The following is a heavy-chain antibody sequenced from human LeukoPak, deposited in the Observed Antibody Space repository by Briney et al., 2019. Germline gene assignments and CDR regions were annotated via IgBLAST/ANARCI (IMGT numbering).Heavy chain of an antibody. CDR3: AKQWVDC. Sequence: GGSLRLSCAASGFTFSNYGMSWVRQAPGKGLEWVSAISGSGSSSYYADSVKGRFTISRDNAKNSLYLQMNSLRAEDTALYYCAKQWVDCWGQGTLVTVSS. CDR1: GFTFSNYG. J-gene: IGHJ4*02. D-gene: IGHD1-26*01. CDR2: ISGSGSSS. V-gene: IGHV3-23*01.